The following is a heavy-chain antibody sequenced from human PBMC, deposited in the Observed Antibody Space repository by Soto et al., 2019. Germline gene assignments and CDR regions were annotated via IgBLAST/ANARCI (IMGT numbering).Heavy chain of an antibody. CDR2: INAGNGNT. J-gene: IGHJ5*02. CDR3: ARGSGWYGWFDR. V-gene: IGHV1-3*05. D-gene: IGHD6-19*01. CDR1: GYTFTSYA. Sequence: QVQLVQSGAEEKKPGASVKVSCKASGYTFTSYAMHWVRQAPGQRLEWMGWINAGNGNTKYSQKFQGRVTITRDTAASTADMELCSVRSEDTAVYYCARGSGWYGWFDRWGQGTLVTVSS.